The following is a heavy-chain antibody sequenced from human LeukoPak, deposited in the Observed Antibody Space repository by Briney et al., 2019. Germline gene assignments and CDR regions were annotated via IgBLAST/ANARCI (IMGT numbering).Heavy chain of an antibody. D-gene: IGHD4-17*01. CDR1: GYTFTGYY. Sequence: AASVKVSCKASGYTFTGYYMHWVRQAPGQGLEWMGWINPNSGGTNYAQKFQGRVTMTRDTSISTAYMELSRLRSEDTAVYYCARGMGTVTTDWGQGTLVTVSS. J-gene: IGHJ4*02. CDR2: INPNSGGT. CDR3: ARGMGTVTTD. V-gene: IGHV1-2*02.